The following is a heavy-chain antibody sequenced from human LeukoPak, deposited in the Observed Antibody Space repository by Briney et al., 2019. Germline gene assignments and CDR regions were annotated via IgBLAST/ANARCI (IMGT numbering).Heavy chain of an antibody. D-gene: IGHD2-2*01. Sequence: SETPSLTCTVSGSSISSSSYYWGWIRQPPGTGLEWIGSTYYSGSTYYNPSLKSRVTISVDTSKNQFSLKLSSVTAADTAVYYCARYCSSTSCQGAFDIWGQGTMVTVSS. CDR3: ARYCSSTSCQGAFDI. J-gene: IGHJ3*02. CDR2: TYYSGST. V-gene: IGHV4-39*01. CDR1: GSSISSSSYY.